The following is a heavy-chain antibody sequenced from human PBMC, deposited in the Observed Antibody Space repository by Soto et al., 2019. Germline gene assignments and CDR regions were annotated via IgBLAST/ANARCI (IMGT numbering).Heavy chain of an antibody. CDR3: AKFPTIVAGTGLDAFDI. V-gene: IGHV3-23*01. D-gene: IGHD6-19*01. J-gene: IGHJ3*02. CDR2: ISGSGGST. CDR1: GFTFSSYA. Sequence: LRLSCAASGFTFSSYAMSWVRQAPGKGLEWVSAISGSGGSTYYADSVKGRFTISRDNSKNTLYLQMNSLRAEDTAVYYCAKFPTIVAGTGLDAFDIWGQGTMVTVSS.